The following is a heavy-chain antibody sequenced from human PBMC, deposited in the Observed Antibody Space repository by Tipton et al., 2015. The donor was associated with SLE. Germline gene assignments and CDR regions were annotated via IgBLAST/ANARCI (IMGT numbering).Heavy chain of an antibody. J-gene: IGHJ4*02. CDR2: INPNSGGT. Sequence: QVQLVQSGAEVKKPGASVQVSCKTSGYSFIGYYLHWVRQAPGQGLEWMGWINPNSGGTSYAQKFQGRVTMTRDTSISTAYMGLSSLRSDDTAVYFCASGRASDFEYWGRGTLVTVSS. V-gene: IGHV1-2*02. D-gene: IGHD4/OR15-4a*01. CDR1: GYSFIGYY. CDR3: ASGRASDFEY.